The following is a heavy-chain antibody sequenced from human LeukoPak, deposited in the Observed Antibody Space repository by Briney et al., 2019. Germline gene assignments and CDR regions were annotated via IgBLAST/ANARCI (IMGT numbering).Heavy chain of an antibody. CDR3: ARGGYYDSSGSRDAFDI. D-gene: IGHD3-22*01. CDR1: GGSISSGSYF. J-gene: IGHJ3*02. CDR2: IYTSGST. Sequence: SQTLSLTCTVSGGSISSGSYFWNWIRQPAGKGLEWIGRIYTSGSTDYNPSLKSRVTISLDTSKNQFSLKLSSVTAEDTAVYYCARGGYYDSSGSRDAFDIWGQGTMLAVSS. V-gene: IGHV4-61*02.